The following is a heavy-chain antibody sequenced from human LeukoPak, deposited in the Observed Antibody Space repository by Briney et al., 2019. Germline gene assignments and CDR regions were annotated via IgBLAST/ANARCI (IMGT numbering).Heavy chain of an antibody. D-gene: IGHD3-10*01. V-gene: IGHV3-30*02. CDR2: TRYDEDNK. Sequence: GGSLRLSCAASGFTFSSYGMNWVRQAPGKGLEWVAFTRYDEDNKYYAESVKGRFTISRDNSKNTLYLQMNSLRAEDTAVYFCAKDPIFSMVRGVYDWFDPWGQGTLVTVSS. J-gene: IGHJ5*02. CDR3: AKDPIFSMVRGVYDWFDP. CDR1: GFTFSSYG.